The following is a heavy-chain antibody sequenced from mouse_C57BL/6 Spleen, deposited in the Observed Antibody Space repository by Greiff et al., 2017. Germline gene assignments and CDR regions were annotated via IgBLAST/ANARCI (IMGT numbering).Heavy chain of an antibody. CDR2: ISSGSSTI. CDR3: TRYLWDG. V-gene: IGHV5-17*01. J-gene: IGHJ2*01. D-gene: IGHD1-1*02. Sequence: EVKLVESGGGLVKPGGSLKLSCAASGFTFSDYGMHWVRQAPEKGLEWVAYISSGSSTIYYADTVKGRFSISRANAKNTLFLQMTSLRSEGTALYYCTRYLWDGWGTGTTLTVSS. CDR1: GFTFSDYG.